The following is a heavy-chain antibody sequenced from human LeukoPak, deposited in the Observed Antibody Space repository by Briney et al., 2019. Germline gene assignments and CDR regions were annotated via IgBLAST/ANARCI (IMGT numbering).Heavy chain of an antibody. J-gene: IGHJ4*02. V-gene: IGHV3-11*05. CDR2: ISGSGSYT. CDR3: ARGESFSSGWPYYFDF. Sequence: PGGSLRLSRAASGFTFSDDYMNWIRQAPGKGLEWVSYISGSGSYTNYADSVKGRFTISRDNAKNSLYLQMNSLRAEDTAVYYCARGESFSSGWPYYFDFWGQGALVTVSS. D-gene: IGHD6-19*01. CDR1: GFTFSDDY.